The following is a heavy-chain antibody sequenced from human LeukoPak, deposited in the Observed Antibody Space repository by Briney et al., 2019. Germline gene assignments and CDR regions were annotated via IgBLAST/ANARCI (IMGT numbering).Heavy chain of an antibody. Sequence: GGSLRLSCAASGFTFSSYAMSWVRQAPGKGLERVSAISGSGGSTYYADSVKGRFTISRDNSKNTLYLQMNSLRAEDTAVYYSAKSLQDIVVVVAATYWGQGTLVTVSS. CDR1: GFTFSSYA. V-gene: IGHV3-23*01. D-gene: IGHD2-15*01. J-gene: IGHJ4*02. CDR2: ISGSGGST. CDR3: AKSLQDIVVVVAATY.